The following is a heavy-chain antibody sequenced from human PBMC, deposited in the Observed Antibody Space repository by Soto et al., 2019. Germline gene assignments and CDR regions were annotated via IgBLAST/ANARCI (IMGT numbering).Heavy chain of an antibody. CDR1: GFTFRNVW. Sequence: EVLLVVSGGGLAKPGESLRLSCEASGFTFRNVWMTWIRRAPGRGLEWVATIQKEADGGATDYGAPVAGRFTISRDDSQRILYLQMTSLKSEDTGLYYCTTGENWGRGTLVTVAS. J-gene: IGHJ4*02. D-gene: IGHD3-16*01. CDR3: TTGEN. V-gene: IGHV3-15*01. CDR2: IQKEADGGAT.